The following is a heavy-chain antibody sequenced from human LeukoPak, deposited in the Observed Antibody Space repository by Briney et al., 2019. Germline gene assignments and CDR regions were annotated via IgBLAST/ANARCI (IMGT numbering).Heavy chain of an antibody. V-gene: IGHV3-23*01. J-gene: IGHJ6*03. CDR2: ISGSGGTT. CDR3: AINYYYYYYMDV. CDR1: GFTFSSYD. Sequence: GESLKISCAACGFTFSSYDIHWVRRATGKGLEWVSAISGSGGTTYHADSVKGRFTISRDNSKNTLYLQMNSLRAEDTAVYYCAINYYYYYYMDVWGKGTTVTVSS.